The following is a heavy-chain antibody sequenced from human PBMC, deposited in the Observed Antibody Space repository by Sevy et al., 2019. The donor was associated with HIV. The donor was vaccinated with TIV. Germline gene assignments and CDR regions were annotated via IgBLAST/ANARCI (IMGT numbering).Heavy chain of an antibody. D-gene: IGHD2-2*01. CDR2: INHSGST. CDR3: ARRYCSSTSCPHSFDY. J-gene: IGHJ4*02. Sequence: SETLSLTCAVYGGSFGGYYWSWIRQPPGKGLEWIGEINHSGSTNYNPSLKSRVTISVDTSKNQFSLKLSSVTAADTAVYYCARRYCSSTSCPHSFDYWGQGTLVTVSS. CDR1: GGSFGGYY. V-gene: IGHV4-34*01.